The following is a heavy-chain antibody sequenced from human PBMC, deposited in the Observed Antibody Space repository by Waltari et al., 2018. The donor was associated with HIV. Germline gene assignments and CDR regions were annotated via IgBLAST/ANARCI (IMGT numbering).Heavy chain of an antibody. Sequence: QVQLVESGGGVVHPGKSLGLSCAASGFTFSRFPMHWVRQVPGKGLEWVATISSDGSNKFCADSLRGRCNISRDNSKNTLYLHMSSLRPEDTSVYYCVKSNNSAWHNFVDWGQGTLVTVSS. CDR2: ISSDGSNK. D-gene: IGHD3-22*01. CDR1: GFTFSRFP. CDR3: VKSNNSAWHNFVD. J-gene: IGHJ4*02. V-gene: IGHV3-30-3*02.